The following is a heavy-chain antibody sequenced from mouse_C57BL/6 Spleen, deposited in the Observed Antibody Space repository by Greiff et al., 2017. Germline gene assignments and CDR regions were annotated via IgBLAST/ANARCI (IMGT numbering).Heavy chain of an antibody. CDR2: ISYDGSN. V-gene: IGHV3-6*01. D-gene: IGHD2-4*01. Sequence: EVKLVESGPGLVKPSQSLSLTCSVTGYSITSGYYWNWIRQFPGNKLEWMGYISYDGSNNYNPSLKNRISITRDTSKNQFFLKLNSVTTEDTATYYCARVGDDSEHYYAMDYWGQGTSVTVSS. CDR1: GYSITSGYY. J-gene: IGHJ4*01. CDR3: ARVGDDSEHYYAMDY.